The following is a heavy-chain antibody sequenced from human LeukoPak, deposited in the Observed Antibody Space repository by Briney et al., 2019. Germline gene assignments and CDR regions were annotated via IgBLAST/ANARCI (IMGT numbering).Heavy chain of an antibody. CDR1: GFTFSSYS. D-gene: IGHD3-3*01. CDR2: ISSSSSYI. CDR3: ARDRNYDFWSGTTRDAFDI. V-gene: IGHV3-21*01. J-gene: IGHJ3*02. Sequence: GASLRLSCAASGFTFSSYSMKWVRQAPGKGLEWVSSISSSSSYIYYADSVKGRFTISRDKAKNSLYLQMNSLRAEDTAVYYCARDRNYDFWSGTTRDAFDIWGQGTMVTVSS.